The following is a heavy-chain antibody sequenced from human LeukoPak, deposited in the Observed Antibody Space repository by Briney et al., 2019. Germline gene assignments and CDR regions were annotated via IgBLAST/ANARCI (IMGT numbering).Heavy chain of an antibody. V-gene: IGHV3-7*01. D-gene: IGHD1-1*01. J-gene: IGHJ4*02. Sequence: XGFTFGNFWMSWVRQAPGRGLQWVASMRGDGRLIHYVDSVEGRFTISRDNARNSLYLEMNSLRAEDTAVYYCARLFGGVTTFDFWGQGALVTVSS. CDR2: MRGDGRLI. CDR1: GFTFGNFW. CDR3: ARLFGGVTTFDF.